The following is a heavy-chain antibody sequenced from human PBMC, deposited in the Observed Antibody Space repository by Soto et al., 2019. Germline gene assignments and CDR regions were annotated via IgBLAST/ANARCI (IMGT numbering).Heavy chain of an antibody. V-gene: IGHV4-59*01. Sequence: SETLSLTCTVSGGSIGSYYWSWIRQPPGKGLEWIGYIYYSGSTTYNPSLKSRVTISVDTSKDHFSLKLTSVTAADTAVYYCARRSNQGVYFDYWGQGXLVTVSS. CDR1: GGSIGSYY. D-gene: IGHD2-2*01. J-gene: IGHJ4*02. CDR3: ARRSNQGVYFDY. CDR2: IYYSGST.